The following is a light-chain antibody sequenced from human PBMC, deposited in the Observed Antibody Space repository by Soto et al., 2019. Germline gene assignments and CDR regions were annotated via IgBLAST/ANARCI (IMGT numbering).Light chain of an antibody. CDR3: QEYNTWPWT. V-gene: IGKV3-15*01. CDR2: GAS. Sequence: ETVMTQSPATLSVSPGERATLSCRASQSVNSNLAWYQQKLGQAPRVLIYGASTRATGIPARFSGSGSGTEFILTISSLQSEDFALYYCQEYNTWPWTFSQGTKVEIK. CDR1: QSVNSN. J-gene: IGKJ1*01.